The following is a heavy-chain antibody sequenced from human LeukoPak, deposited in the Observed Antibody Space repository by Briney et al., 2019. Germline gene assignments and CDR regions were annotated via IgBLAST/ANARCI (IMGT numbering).Heavy chain of an antibody. Sequence: PSETLSLTCTVSRGSMRTHYWSWIRQPPGKGLEWIGYIYYSGSTNYNPSLKSRVTISVDTSKNQFSLKLSSVTAADTAVYYCARAPRIVVVPAAIGVWFDPWGQGTLVTVSS. CDR1: RGSMRTHY. CDR2: IYYSGST. CDR3: ARAPRIVVVPAAIGVWFDP. V-gene: IGHV4-59*11. J-gene: IGHJ5*02. D-gene: IGHD2-2*01.